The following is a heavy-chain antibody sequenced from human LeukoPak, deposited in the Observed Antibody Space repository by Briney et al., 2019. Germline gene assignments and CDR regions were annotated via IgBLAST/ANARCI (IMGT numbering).Heavy chain of an antibody. CDR3: ARVRYSSSSHWFDP. V-gene: IGHV3-21*01. CDR1: GFTFSSYS. Sequence: GGSLRLSCAASGFTFSSYSMNWVRQAPGKGLEWVSSISSSSSYIYYADSVKGRFTISRDNAENSLYLQMNSLRAEDTAVYYCARVRYSSSSHWFDPWGQGTLVTVSS. J-gene: IGHJ5*02. CDR2: ISSSSSYI. D-gene: IGHD6-6*01.